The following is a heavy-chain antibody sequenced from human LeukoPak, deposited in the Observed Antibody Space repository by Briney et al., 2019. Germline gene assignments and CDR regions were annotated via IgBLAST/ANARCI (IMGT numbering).Heavy chain of an antibody. CDR1: GYTFTGYY. Sequence: ASVKVSCKASGYTFTGYYMHWVRQAPGQGLEWMGWINPNSGGTNYAQKFQGRVTMTTDTSTSTAYMELRSLRSDDTAVYYCARDRGLWFGEFLGSYYYYYMDVWGKGTTVTISS. J-gene: IGHJ6*03. CDR3: ARDRGLWFGEFLGSYYYYYMDV. V-gene: IGHV1-2*02. CDR2: INPNSGGT. D-gene: IGHD3-10*01.